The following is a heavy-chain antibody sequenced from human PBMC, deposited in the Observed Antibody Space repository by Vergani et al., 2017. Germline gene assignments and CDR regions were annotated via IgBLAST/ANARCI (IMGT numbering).Heavy chain of an antibody. J-gene: IGHJ4*02. CDR3: ARSRAAVAGWGLD. CDR2: INYNGST. Sequence: QVQLQESGPGLVKPSETLSLTCTVSGGSASSGSYYWTWIRQPPGKGLEWIGYINYNGSTNYHPSLKSRVTISLDPSKKQFSLKLSSVTAADTAVYYCARSRAAVAGWGLDWGQGTLVTVSS. D-gene: IGHD6-19*01. V-gene: IGHV4-61*01. CDR1: GGSASSGSYY.